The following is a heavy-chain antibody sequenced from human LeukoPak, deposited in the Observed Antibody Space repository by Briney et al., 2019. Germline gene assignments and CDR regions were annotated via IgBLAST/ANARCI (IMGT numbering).Heavy chain of an antibody. CDR3: ARDLGIAVAGTWYYYYGMDV. Sequence: ASVKVSCKASGGTFSSYAISWVRQAPGQGLEWMGGIIPIFGTANYAQKFQGRVTITADESTSTAYMELSSLRSEDTAVYYCARDLGIAVAGTWYYYYGMDVWGRGTTVTVSS. CDR1: GGTFSSYA. CDR2: IIPIFGTA. D-gene: IGHD6-13*01. J-gene: IGHJ6*02. V-gene: IGHV1-69*13.